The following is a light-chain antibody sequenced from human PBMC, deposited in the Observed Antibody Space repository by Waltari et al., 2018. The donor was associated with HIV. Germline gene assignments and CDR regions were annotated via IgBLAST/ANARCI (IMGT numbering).Light chain of an antibody. J-gene: IGLJ2*01. Sequence: QSALTQPPSASGSPGQSVTISCTGTSHDVGAYDSVPWYHQHPGRAPKLLIYEVTKRPSGVPDRFSGSKSGNTASLTVSGLQAEDDGHYYCTSYVDNYHVFFGGGTKLTVL. V-gene: IGLV2-8*01. CDR2: EVT. CDR3: TSYVDNYHVF. CDR1: SHDVGAYDS.